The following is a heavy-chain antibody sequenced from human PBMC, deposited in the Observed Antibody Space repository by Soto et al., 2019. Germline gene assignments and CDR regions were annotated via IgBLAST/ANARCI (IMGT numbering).Heavy chain of an antibody. J-gene: IGHJ4*02. V-gene: IGHV3-23*01. CDR3: AKDPIVVVPPRRFDY. CDR1: GFTFSSYA. CDR2: ISGSGGST. D-gene: IGHD3-22*01. Sequence: EVQLLESGGGLVQPGGSLRLSCAASGFTFSSYAMSWVRQAPGKGLEWVSAISGSGGSTYYADSVKGRFTSSRDTSKNTLYLQMNSLRAEDTAVYYCAKDPIVVVPPRRFDYWGQGTLVTVSS.